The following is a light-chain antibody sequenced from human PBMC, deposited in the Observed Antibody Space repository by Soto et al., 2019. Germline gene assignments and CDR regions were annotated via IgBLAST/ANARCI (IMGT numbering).Light chain of an antibody. CDR3: SSYRRGSTYV. Sequence: SLLTQPASVSGSPGQSITVSCPGTSSDVGGYNYVSWYQQHPGKAPRLMIYDVTNRPSGVSDRFSGSKSGNTASLTISGLQAEDEADYYCSSYRRGSTYVFGTGTRSPS. J-gene: IGLJ1*01. CDR1: SSDVGGYNY. V-gene: IGLV2-14*03. CDR2: DVT.